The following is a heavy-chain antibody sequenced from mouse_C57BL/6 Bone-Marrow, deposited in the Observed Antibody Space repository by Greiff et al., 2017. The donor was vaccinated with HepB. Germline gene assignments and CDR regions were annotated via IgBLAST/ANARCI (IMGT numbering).Heavy chain of an antibody. D-gene: IGHD4-1*01. CDR3: ARDPGTYYFDY. V-gene: IGHV5-4*01. CDR2: ISDGGSYT. CDR1: GFTFSSYA. J-gene: IGHJ2*01. Sequence: EVQRVESGGGLVKPGGSLKLSCAASGFTFSSYAMSWVRQTPEKRLEWVATISDGGSYTYYPDNVKGRFTISRDNAKNNLYLQMSHLKSEDTAMYYCARDPGTYYFDYWGQGTTLTVSS.